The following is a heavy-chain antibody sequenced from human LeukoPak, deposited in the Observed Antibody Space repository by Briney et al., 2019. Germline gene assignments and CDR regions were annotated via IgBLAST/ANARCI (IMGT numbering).Heavy chain of an antibody. Sequence: GGSLRLSCAASAFTFSSYSMNWVRQAPGKGLEWVSYISSSSSTIYYADSVKGRFTISRGNAKNSLYLQMNSLRAEDTAVYYCAHFKWSGYSYGSEFDYWGQGTLVTVSS. CDR1: AFTFSSYS. V-gene: IGHV3-48*01. D-gene: IGHD5-18*01. J-gene: IGHJ4*02. CDR2: ISSSSSTI. CDR3: AHFKWSGYSYGSEFDY.